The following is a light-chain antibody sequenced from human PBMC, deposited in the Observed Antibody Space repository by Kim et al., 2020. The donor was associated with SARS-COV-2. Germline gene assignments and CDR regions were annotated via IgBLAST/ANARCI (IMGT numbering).Light chain of an antibody. CDR1: QSVSWW. J-gene: IGKJ2*01. CDR2: KTS. CDR3: HQYNNYTYT. Sequence: DIQMTQSPSTLSASVGDRVTITCRASQSVSWWLAWYQQKPGKAPNLLIYKTSRLESGVPSRFSGSGSETEFTLTISSLQPDDFATYYCHQYNNYTYTFGQGTKLEI. V-gene: IGKV1-5*03.